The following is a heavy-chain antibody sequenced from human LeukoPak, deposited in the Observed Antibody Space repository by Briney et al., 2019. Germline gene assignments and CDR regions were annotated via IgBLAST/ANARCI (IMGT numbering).Heavy chain of an antibody. D-gene: IGHD3-22*01. CDR2: IYSGGST. Sequence: QTGGSLRLSCAASGFTVSSNYLSWVRQAPGKGLDWVSVIYSGGSTYYADSVKGRFTISRDNSKNTTYLQMNSLAAEDTALYYCARVAYYYDSSGGGLDYWGQGTLVTVSS. CDR3: ARVAYYYDSSGGGLDY. CDR1: GFTVSSNY. V-gene: IGHV3-53*01. J-gene: IGHJ4*02.